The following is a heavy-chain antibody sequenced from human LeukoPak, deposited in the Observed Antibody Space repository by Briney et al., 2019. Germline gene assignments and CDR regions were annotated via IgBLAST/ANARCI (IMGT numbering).Heavy chain of an antibody. CDR3: AREVSEQPRYYYYYYMDV. D-gene: IGHD1-14*01. CDR1: GGSISSGSYY. Sequence: SQTLSLTCTVSGGSISSGSYYWSWIRQPAGKGLEWIGRIYTSGSTNYNPYLKSRVTISVDTSKNQFSLKLSSVTAADTAVYYCAREVSEQPRYYYYYYMDVWGKGTTVTVSS. CDR2: IYTSGST. V-gene: IGHV4-61*02. J-gene: IGHJ6*03.